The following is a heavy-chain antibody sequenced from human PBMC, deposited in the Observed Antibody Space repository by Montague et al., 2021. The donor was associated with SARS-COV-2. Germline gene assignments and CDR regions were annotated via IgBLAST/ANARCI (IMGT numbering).Heavy chain of an antibody. CDR1: GGSVSSSSYY. D-gene: IGHD3-10*01. CDR3: ARHITGSGNAFDI. Sequence: SETLSLTCTVSGGSVSSSSYYWGWIRQPPGKGLEWIGRIYYTGSTYYNPSLKSRVTISADTSKNQFSLKLSSVTAADTAVYYCARHITGSGNAFDIWGQGTMVTVSS. CDR2: IYYTGST. V-gene: IGHV4-39*01. J-gene: IGHJ3*02.